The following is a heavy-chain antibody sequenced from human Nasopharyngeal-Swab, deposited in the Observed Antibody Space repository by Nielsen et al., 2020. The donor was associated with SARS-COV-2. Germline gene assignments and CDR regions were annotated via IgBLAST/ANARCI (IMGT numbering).Heavy chain of an antibody. Sequence: ASVKVSCKASGYTFTSYGISWVRQAPGQGLEWMGWISAYNGNTNYAQKFQERVTITRDMSTSTAYMELSSLRSEDTAVYYCAAEWDPFYYYDSRAEYFQHWGQGTLVTVSS. J-gene: IGHJ1*01. CDR1: GYTFTSYG. D-gene: IGHD3-22*01. CDR3: AAEWDPFYYYDSRAEYFQH. V-gene: IGHV1-18*01. CDR2: ISAYNGNT.